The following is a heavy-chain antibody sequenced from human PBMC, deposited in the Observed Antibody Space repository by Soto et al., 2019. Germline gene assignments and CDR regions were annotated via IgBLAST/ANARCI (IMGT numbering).Heavy chain of an antibody. CDR3: AKNIGIPTQAMDV. D-gene: IGHD2-21*01. V-gene: IGHV3-23*01. J-gene: IGHJ6*02. CDR1: GFTFRNYV. Sequence: EVQLLESGGGLVQPGGSLRLSCAASGFTFRNYVMSWVHQAPGKGLEWVSSISGGGDRTYYAESVKGRFTISRDNSKNTLSLHMNSLRGEDTAIFYCAKNIGIPTQAMDVWGQGTTVTVSS. CDR2: ISGGGDRT.